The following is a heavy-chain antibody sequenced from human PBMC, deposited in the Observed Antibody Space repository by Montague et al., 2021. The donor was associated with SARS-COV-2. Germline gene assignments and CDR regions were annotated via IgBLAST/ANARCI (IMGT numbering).Heavy chain of an antibody. Sequence: SETLSLTCTVSGGSINNYYWSWIRQSPGKGLEWFGHISYSGSTNYNPSLKSRVTLSIDPSKNQFSLQLNSVTTTDTAVYFCARVKWLDWFFDSWGQGTLVTVSS. V-gene: IGHV4-59*01. CDR1: GGSINNYY. J-gene: IGHJ4*02. D-gene: IGHD3-9*01. CDR3: ARVKWLDWFFDS. CDR2: ISYSGST.